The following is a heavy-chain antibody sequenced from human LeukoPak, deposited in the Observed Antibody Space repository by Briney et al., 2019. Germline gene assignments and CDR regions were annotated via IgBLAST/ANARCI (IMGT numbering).Heavy chain of an antibody. Sequence: GASVKVSCKASGYTFTGYYMHWVRQAPGQGLEWMGWINPNSGGTNYAQKFQGRVTMTRDTSISTAYMELSRLRSDDTAVYYCARDQVDYYGLYYFDYWGQGTLVTVSS. CDR3: ARDQVDYYGLYYFDY. V-gene: IGHV1-2*02. D-gene: IGHD3-10*01. CDR2: INPNSGGT. CDR1: GYTFTGYY. J-gene: IGHJ4*02.